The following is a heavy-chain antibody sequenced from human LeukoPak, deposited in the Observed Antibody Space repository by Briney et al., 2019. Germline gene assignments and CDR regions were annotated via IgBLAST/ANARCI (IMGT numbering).Heavy chain of an antibody. D-gene: IGHD1-26*01. CDR2: ISSSSSYI. CDR3: ARPSGSLEDPLGY. Sequence: PGRSLRLSCAASGFTFSSYSMNWVRQAPGKRLEWVSSISSSSSYIYYADSVKGRFTISRDNAKNTLYLQMNSLRAEDTAVYYCARPSGSLEDPLGYWGQGTLVTVSS. V-gene: IGHV3-21*04. CDR1: GFTFSSYS. J-gene: IGHJ4*02.